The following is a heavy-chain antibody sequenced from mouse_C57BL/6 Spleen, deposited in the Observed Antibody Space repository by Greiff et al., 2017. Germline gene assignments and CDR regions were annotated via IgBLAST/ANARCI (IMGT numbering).Heavy chain of an antibody. J-gene: IGHJ3*01. D-gene: IGHD1-1*01. Sequence: VQLQQSGPELVKPGASVKMSCKASGYTFTDYNMHWVKQSHGKSLEWIGYINPNNGGTSYNQKFKGKATLTVNKSSSTAYMELRSLTSEDSAVYYCARVDYGSSCFAYWGQGTLVTVSA. V-gene: IGHV1-22*01. CDR1: GYTFTDYN. CDR2: INPNNGGT. CDR3: ARVDYGSSCFAY.